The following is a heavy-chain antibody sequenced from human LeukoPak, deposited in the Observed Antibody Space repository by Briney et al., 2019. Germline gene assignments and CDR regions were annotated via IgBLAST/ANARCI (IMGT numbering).Heavy chain of an antibody. Sequence: ASVKVSCKASGYTFTSYAMHWVRQAPGQRLEWMGWINAGNGNTKYSQKFQGRVTITRDTSVSTAYMELSSLRSEDTAVYYCATLWFGELVLDYWGQGTLVTVSS. CDR3: ATLWFGELVLDY. J-gene: IGHJ4*02. V-gene: IGHV1-3*01. CDR1: GYTFTSYA. CDR2: INAGNGNT. D-gene: IGHD3-10*01.